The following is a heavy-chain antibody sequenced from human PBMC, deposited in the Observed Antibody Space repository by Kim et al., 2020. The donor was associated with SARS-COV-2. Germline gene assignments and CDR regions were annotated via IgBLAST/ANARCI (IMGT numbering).Heavy chain of an antibody. CDR2: ISYDGSNK. CDR1: GFTFSSYG. V-gene: IGHV3-30*18. Sequence: GGSLRLSCAASGFTFSSYGMHWVRQAPGKGLEWVAVISYDGSNKYYADSVKGRFTISRDNSKNTLYLQMNSLRAEDTAVYYCAKLNKDYYYYMDVWGKGTTVTVSS. CDR3: AKLNKDYYYYMDV. J-gene: IGHJ6*03.